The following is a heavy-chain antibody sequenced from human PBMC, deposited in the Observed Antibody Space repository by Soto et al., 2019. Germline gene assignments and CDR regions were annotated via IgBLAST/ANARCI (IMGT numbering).Heavy chain of an antibody. D-gene: IGHD3-16*02. V-gene: IGHV1-58*02. CDR3: AVLPLGELSLEDY. CDR2: IVVGSGNT. CDR1: GFTFTSSA. J-gene: IGHJ4*02. Sequence: SVKVSCKASGFTFTSSAMQWVRQARGQRLEWIGWIVVGSGNTNYAQKFQERVTITRDMSTSTAYMELSSLRSEDTAVYYCAVLPLGELSLEDYWGQGTLVTVSS.